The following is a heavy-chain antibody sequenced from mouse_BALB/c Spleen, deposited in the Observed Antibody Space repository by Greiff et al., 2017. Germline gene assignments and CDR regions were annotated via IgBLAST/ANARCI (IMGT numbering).Heavy chain of an antibody. CDR1: GFTFSSYY. V-gene: IGHV5-6-2*01. CDR3: ARRGGNPYAMDD. J-gene: IGHJ4*01. D-gene: IGHD1-1*02. CDR2: INSNGGST. Sequence: DVKLVESGGGLVKLGGSLKLSCAASGFTFSSYYMSWVRQTPEKRLELVAAINSNGGSTYYPDTVKGRFTISRDNAKNTLYLQMSSLKSEDTALYYCARRGGNPYAMDDWGQGTSVTVSS.